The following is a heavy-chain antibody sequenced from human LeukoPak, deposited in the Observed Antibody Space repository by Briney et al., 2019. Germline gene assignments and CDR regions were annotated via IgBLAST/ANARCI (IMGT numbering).Heavy chain of an antibody. D-gene: IGHD3-10*01. Sequence: SVKVSCKASGGTFSSYAISWVRQAPGQGLEWMGRIIPILGIANYAQKFQGRVTITADNSTRTAYMELSSLTSEDTAVYYCARGLHFTMVRGGTTNYYYGMDVWGQGTSVTVSS. CDR3: ARGLHFTMVRGGTTNYYYGMDV. CDR2: IIPILGIA. CDR1: GGTFSSYA. V-gene: IGHV1-69*04. J-gene: IGHJ6*02.